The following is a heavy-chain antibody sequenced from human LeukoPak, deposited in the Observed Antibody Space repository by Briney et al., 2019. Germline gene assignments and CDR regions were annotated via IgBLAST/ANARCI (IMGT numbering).Heavy chain of an antibody. CDR2: MNPNSGNT. D-gene: IGHD6-13*01. V-gene: IGHV1-8*01. J-gene: IGHJ6*02. CDR3: ARRSSSWPLYYYYYGMDV. CDR1: GYTFTSYD. Sequence: ASVTVSCKASGYTFTSYDINWVRQATGQGLEWMGWMNPNSGNTGYAQKFQGRVTMTRNTSISTAYMELSSLRSEDTAVYYCARRSSSWPLYYYYYGMDVWGQGTTVTVSS.